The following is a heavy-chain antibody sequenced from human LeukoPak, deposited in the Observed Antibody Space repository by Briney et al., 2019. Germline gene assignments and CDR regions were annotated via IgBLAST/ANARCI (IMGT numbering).Heavy chain of an antibody. CDR3: ARGRGSWYDSSGSPYIRFDY. Sequence: ASVKVSCKASGYTFIGHYMHWVRQAPGQGLEWMGWINPNSGGTNYAQKFQGRVTMTRGTSISTAYMELSRLRSDDTAVYYCARGRGSWYDSSGSPYIRFDYWGQGTLVTVSS. D-gene: IGHD3-22*01. V-gene: IGHV1-2*02. CDR2: INPNSGGT. J-gene: IGHJ4*02. CDR1: GYTFIGHY.